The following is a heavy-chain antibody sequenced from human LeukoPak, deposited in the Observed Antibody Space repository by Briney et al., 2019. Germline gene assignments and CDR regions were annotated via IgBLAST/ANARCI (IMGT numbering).Heavy chain of an antibody. V-gene: IGHV3-23*01. J-gene: IGHJ4*02. D-gene: IGHD6-19*01. CDR1: GFTFSDHA. CDR2: ISGSGGST. CDR3: AKPHTYSSGWYFDY. Sequence: GGSLRLSCAASGFTFSDHAMSWVRQAPGKGLEWVSAISGSGGSTYYADSVKGRFTISRDNSKNTLYLQMNSLRAEDTAVYYCAKPHTYSSGWYFDYWGQGTLVTVSS.